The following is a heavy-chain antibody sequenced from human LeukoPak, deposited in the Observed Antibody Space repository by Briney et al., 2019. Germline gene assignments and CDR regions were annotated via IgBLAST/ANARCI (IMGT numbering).Heavy chain of an antibody. CDR2: INLDGSEK. CDR1: GFTFSSHW. D-gene: IGHD3-22*01. J-gene: IGHJ4*02. Sequence: PGGSLRLSCAASGFTFSSHWMSWVRQAPGKGLEWVANINLDGSEKYYVDSEKGRFTISRDNAKNSLYLQMNSLRAEDTAVYFCAREGVVVGMEGFDYWGQGTLVTVSS. CDR3: AREGVVVGMEGFDY. V-gene: IGHV3-7*01.